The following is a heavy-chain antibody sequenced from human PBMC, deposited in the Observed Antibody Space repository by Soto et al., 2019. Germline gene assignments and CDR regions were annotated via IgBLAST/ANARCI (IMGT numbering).Heavy chain of an antibody. Sequence: PGGSLRLSCAASGFTFSLYAMHWVRQAPGKGLEWVAAISYDGSNKYYVDSVKGRFTISRDNSKNTVYLQMNSLRGEDTAVYFCAKDPAAAEYYYYGMDVWGQGTTVTVSS. CDR1: GFTFSLYA. CDR3: AKDPAAAEYYYYGMDV. CDR2: ISYDGSNK. J-gene: IGHJ6*02. V-gene: IGHV3-30*18. D-gene: IGHD6-13*01.